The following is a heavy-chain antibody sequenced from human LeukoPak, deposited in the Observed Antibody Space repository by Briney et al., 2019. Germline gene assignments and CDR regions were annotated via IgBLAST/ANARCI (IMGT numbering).Heavy chain of an antibody. D-gene: IGHD3-3*01. Sequence: GGSLRLSCAASGFTFSSYGMSWVRQAPRKGLEWVSAISGSGGSTYYADSVKGRFTISRDNSKNKLYLQMNSLRAEDTAVYYCARKFHQYYDFWGGGGAFDIWGQGTMVTVSS. J-gene: IGHJ3*02. CDR2: ISGSGGST. CDR1: GFTFSSYG. V-gene: IGHV3-23*01. CDR3: ARKFHQYYDFWGGGGAFDI.